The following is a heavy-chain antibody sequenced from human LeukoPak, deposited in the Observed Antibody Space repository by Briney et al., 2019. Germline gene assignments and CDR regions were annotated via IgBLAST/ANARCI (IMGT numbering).Heavy chain of an antibody. CDR3: AKTGFPYAFDI. J-gene: IGHJ3*02. CDR2: ISSGNTYI. CDR1: GFTFSSYN. Sequence: GGSLRLSCAASGFTFSSYNINWVRQAPGKGLEWVSSISSGNTYIYYADSVKGRFTNSRDNAKNSLYLQMNSLRAEDTAVYYCAKTGFPYAFDIWGQGTMVTVSS. V-gene: IGHV3-21*01.